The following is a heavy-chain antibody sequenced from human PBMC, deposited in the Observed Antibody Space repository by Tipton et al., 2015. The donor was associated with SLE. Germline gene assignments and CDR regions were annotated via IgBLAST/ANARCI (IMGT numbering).Heavy chain of an antibody. CDR2: IRYDGSVE. J-gene: IGHJ3*02. Sequence: SLRLSCAASGFHFSTYGMHWVRQAPGKGLEWVAFIRYDGSVEDYADSVKGRFTISRDNSKNTLYLQMNSLRIEDTAVYYCAKVVKEPPSFAFDMWGQGTMVTVSS. V-gene: IGHV3-30*02. D-gene: IGHD4-23*01. CDR1: GFHFSTYG. CDR3: AKVVKEPPSFAFDM.